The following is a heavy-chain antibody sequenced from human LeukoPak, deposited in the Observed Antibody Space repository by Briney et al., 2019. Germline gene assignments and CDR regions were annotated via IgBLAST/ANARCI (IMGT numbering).Heavy chain of an antibody. CDR2: INSVGSNT. J-gene: IGHJ6*03. D-gene: IGHD4-11*01. Sequence: GGSLRLSCAASGFTLSSYLMHWVRRVPGTGLVWVSSINSVGSNTNYADSVKGRFTISRDNAKNTVYLQTNSLRAEDTAVYYCARGRATTVSFYYYYYMDVWGKGTTVTVS. V-gene: IGHV3-74*01. CDR3: ARGRATTVSFYYYYYMDV. CDR1: GFTLSSYL.